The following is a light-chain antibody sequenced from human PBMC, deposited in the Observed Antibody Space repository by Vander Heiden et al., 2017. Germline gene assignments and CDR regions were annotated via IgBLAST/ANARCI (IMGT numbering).Light chain of an antibody. Sequence: AIRMTQSPSSFSASTGDRVTITCRASQGISSYLAWYQQKPGKASKLLTYAASTLQSGVPSRFSGSGSGTDFTLTISCLQSEDFATYYCQQYYSYPRTFGGGTKVEIK. CDR2: AAS. J-gene: IGKJ4*01. CDR3: QQYYSYPRT. V-gene: IGKV1-8*01. CDR1: QGISSY.